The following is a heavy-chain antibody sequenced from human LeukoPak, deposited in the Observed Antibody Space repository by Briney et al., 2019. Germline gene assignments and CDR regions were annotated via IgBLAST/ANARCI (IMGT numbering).Heavy chain of an antibody. CDR1: GFTFSTYG. V-gene: IGHV3-30*18. CDR3: AKDTGYSYSFDY. D-gene: IGHD5-18*01. CDR2: ISNDGSNK. J-gene: IGHJ4*02. Sequence: PGRSLRLSCAASGFTFSTYGMHWVRQAPGKGLEWVAVISNDGSNKYFADSVKGRFTISRDNSKNTLYLQMNSLRAEDTAVYYCAKDTGYSYSFDYWGQGTPVTVSS.